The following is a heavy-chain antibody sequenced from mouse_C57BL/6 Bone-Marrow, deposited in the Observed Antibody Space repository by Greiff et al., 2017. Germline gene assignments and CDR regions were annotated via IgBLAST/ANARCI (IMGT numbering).Heavy chain of an antibody. J-gene: IGHJ4*01. CDR3: ERDDDSLAMGY. D-gene: IGHD2-4*01. Sequence: EVQLVESEGGLVQPGSSMKLSCTASGFTFSDYYMAWVRQVPEKGLEWVANINYDGSSTYYLDSLKSRFIISRDNAKNILYLQMSSLTSEDTATYDCERDDDSLAMGYWGQGTSVTVSA. V-gene: IGHV5-16*01. CDR1: GFTFSDYY. CDR2: INYDGSST.